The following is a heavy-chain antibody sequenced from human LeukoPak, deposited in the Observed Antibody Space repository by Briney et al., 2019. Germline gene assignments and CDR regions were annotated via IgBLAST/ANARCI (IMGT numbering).Heavy chain of an antibody. CDR3: AKGRNYYDSSGYYDY. CDR1: GYSISSGYY. CDR2: IYRSGST. V-gene: IGHV4-38-2*02. Sequence: PSETLSLTCIVSGYSISSGYYWGWIRQSPGKGLEWIWTIYRSGSTYSNPSLRGRVTISVGTSKNQFSLKLSSVTAADTAVYYCAKGRNYYDSSGYYDYWGQGTLVTVSS. D-gene: IGHD3-22*01. J-gene: IGHJ4*02.